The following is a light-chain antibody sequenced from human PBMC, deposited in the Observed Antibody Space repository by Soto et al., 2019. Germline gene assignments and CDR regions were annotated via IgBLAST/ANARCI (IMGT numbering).Light chain of an antibody. Sequence: EIVMTQSPATLSVSLGERATLSCRASQSVSTDLAWYQQKPGQAPRLLIFGASTRATGIPARFSGSGSGTEFILTISSLQSADSAVYYCQQYHYWPPETFGQATKVDIK. CDR3: QQYHYWPPET. J-gene: IGKJ1*01. CDR2: GAS. V-gene: IGKV3-15*01. CDR1: QSVSTD.